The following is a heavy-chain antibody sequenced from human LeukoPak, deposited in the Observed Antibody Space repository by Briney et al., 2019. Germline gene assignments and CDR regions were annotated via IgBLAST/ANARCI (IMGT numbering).Heavy chain of an antibody. CDR3: ARGVWSGYFDAFDI. V-gene: IGHV4-30-4*01. Sequence: SQTLSLTCTVSGGSISSGDYYWSWIRQPPGKGLEWIGYIYYSGSTYYNPSLKSRVTISVDTSKNQFSLKLSSVAAADTAVYYCARGVWSGYFDAFDIWGQGTMVTVSS. D-gene: IGHD3-3*01. J-gene: IGHJ3*02. CDR1: GGSISSGDYY. CDR2: IYYSGST.